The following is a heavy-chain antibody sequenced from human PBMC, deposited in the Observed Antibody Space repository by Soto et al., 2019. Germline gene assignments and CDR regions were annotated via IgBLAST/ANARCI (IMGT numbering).Heavy chain of an antibody. D-gene: IGHD3-10*01. Sequence: SETLSLTCTVSGGSISSYYWSWIRQPPGKGLEWIGYIYYSGSTNYNPSLKSRVTISVDTSKNQFSLKLSSVTAADTAVYYCARAGGYYGSGHSIATFDPWGQGTLVTVSS. CDR2: IYYSGST. J-gene: IGHJ5*02. V-gene: IGHV4-59*08. CDR3: ARAGGYYGSGHSIATFDP. CDR1: GGSISSYY.